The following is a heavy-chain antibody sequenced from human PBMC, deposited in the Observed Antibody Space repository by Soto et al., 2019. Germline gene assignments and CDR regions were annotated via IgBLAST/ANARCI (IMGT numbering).Heavy chain of an antibody. J-gene: IGHJ4*02. CDR3: AKDRLASWTQLWSYFDY. Sequence: GGSLRLSCAASGFTFSSYAMSWVRQAPGKGLEWVSAISGSGGSTYYADSVKGRFTISRDNSKNTLYLQMNSLRAEDTAVYYCAKDRLASWTQLWSYFDYWGQGTLVTVSS. CDR1: GFTFSSYA. V-gene: IGHV3-23*01. D-gene: IGHD5-18*01. CDR2: ISGSGGST.